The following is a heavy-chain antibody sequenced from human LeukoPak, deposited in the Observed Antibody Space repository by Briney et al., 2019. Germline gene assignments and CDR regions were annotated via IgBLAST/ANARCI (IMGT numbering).Heavy chain of an antibody. V-gene: IGHV4-34*01. CDR3: ARGLKVWGVIQGGRYYYGMDV. CDR2: INHSGST. D-gene: IGHD3-10*01. Sequence: SDTVSLTCAVYGGSFSGYYWSWIRQPPGKGLEWIGEINHSGSTNYNPSLKSRVTISVDTSKNQFSLKLSSVTAADTAVYYCARGLKVWGVIQGGRYYYGMDVWGQGTTVTVSS. CDR1: GGSFSGYY. J-gene: IGHJ6*02.